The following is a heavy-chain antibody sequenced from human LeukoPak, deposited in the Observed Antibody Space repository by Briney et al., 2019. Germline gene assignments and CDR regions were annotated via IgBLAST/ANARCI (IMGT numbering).Heavy chain of an antibody. V-gene: IGHV1-46*01. D-gene: IGHD6-13*01. CDR2: INPSGGST. CDR3: ARMAAAGILTWDY. CDR1: GYTFTSYY. Sequence: ASVKVSRKASGYTFTSYYMHWVRQAPGQGLEWMGIINPSGGSTSYAQKFQGRVTMTRDTSTSTVYMELSSLRSEDTVVYYCARMAAAGILTWDYWGQGTLVTVSS. J-gene: IGHJ4*02.